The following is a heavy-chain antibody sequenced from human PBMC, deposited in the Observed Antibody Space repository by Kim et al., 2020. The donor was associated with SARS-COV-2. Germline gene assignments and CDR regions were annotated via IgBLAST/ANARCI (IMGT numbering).Heavy chain of an antibody. D-gene: IGHD6-19*01. V-gene: IGHV1-3*01. J-gene: IGHJ6*02. CDR3: ARDPAVAGIPYYGMDV. Sequence: KFQGRVTITRDPSASTAYMELSSLGSEDTAVYYCARDPAVAGIPYYGMDVWGQGTTVTVSS.